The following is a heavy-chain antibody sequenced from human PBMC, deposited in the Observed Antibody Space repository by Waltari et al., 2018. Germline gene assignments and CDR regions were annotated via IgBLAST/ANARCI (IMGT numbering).Heavy chain of an antibody. Sequence: QVQLVESGGGVVQPGRSLRLSCAASGFTFSSYAMHWVRQAPGKGLEWVAVISYDGSNKYYAASVKGRFTISRDNSKNTLYLQMNSLRAEDTAVYYCARAKAGGGSCYDYWGQGTLVTVSS. D-gene: IGHD2-15*01. J-gene: IGHJ4*02. V-gene: IGHV3-30*04. CDR2: ISYDGSNK. CDR3: ARAKAGGGSCYDY. CDR1: GFTFSSYA.